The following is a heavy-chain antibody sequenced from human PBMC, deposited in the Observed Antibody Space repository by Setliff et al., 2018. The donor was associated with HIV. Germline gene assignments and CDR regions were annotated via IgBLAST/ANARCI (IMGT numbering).Heavy chain of an antibody. V-gene: IGHV1-69*04. CDR1: GGTLRSYG. J-gene: IGHJ6*02. Sequence: SVKVSCKASGGTLRSYGMTWVRQAPGQGLEWMGTVIPVRDMANYAEKFQGRVTITADRSTSTSYMELRGLRSEDTAVYFCARETYFFDVTTFYSYALGVWGQGTTVTV. D-gene: IGHD4-17*01. CDR3: ARETYFFDVTTFYSYALGV. CDR2: VIPVRDMA.